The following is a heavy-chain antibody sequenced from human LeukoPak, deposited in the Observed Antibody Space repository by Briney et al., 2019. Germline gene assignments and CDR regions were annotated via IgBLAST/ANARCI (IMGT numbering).Heavy chain of an antibody. V-gene: IGHV6-1*01. CDR3: ARGSPTESLFRPYYGMDV. Sequence: SQTLSLTCAISGDSVSSNSAAWNWIRQSPSRGLEWLGRTYFRSKWYNDYAGSVTSRITINPDTSKNQFSLQLNSVTPEDTAVYYCARGSPTESLFRPYYGMDVWGQGTSVTVSS. J-gene: IGHJ6*02. CDR2: TYFRSKWYN. D-gene: IGHD1-1*01. CDR1: GDSVSSNSAA.